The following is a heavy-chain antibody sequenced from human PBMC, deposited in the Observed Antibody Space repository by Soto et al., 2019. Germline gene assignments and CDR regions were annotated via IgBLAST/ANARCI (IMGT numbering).Heavy chain of an antibody. D-gene: IGHD2-21*01. J-gene: IGHJ5*02. CDR3: ARDVFGQNWFDP. CDR1: GYTFTGYY. Sequence: QVQLVQSGAEVKKPGASMKVSCKASGYTFTGYYIHWVRQAPGQGLEWMGWINPNSGATNYAQKFQGRVTMTRATSISTAYRELSRLRSDDTAVYYCARDVFGQNWFDPWGQGTLVTVSS. CDR2: INPNSGAT. V-gene: IGHV1-2*02.